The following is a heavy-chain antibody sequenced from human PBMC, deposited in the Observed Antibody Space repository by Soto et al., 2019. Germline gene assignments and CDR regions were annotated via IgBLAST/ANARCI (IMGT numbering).Heavy chain of an antibody. CDR3: AKDTLIALRLISYYGMDV. CDR1: GLSLDDEV. Sequence: GGSLRLSCVASGLSLDDEVMHWVRQAPGKGLEWVSGISWNGGTIGYADSVKGRFTVSRDNAKKSLYLQMNSLRVEDTALYYCAKDTLIALRLISYYGMDVWGQGTTVTVSS. V-gene: IGHV3-9*01. J-gene: IGHJ6*02. D-gene: IGHD3-16*01. CDR2: ISWNGGTI.